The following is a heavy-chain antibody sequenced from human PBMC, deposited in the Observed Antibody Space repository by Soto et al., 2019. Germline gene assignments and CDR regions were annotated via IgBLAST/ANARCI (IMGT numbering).Heavy chain of an antibody. V-gene: IGHV4-59*01. CDR3: ARQQWPVLNAFDI. CDR2: IYYSGST. J-gene: IGHJ3*02. D-gene: IGHD6-19*01. CDR1: GRSISSYY. Sequence: PSETLSLTCTLSGRSISSYYWSWIRQPPGKGLEWIGYIYYSGSTNYNPSLKSRVTISVDTSKNQFSLKLSSVTAADTAVYYCARQQWPVLNAFDIWGQGTMVTVSS.